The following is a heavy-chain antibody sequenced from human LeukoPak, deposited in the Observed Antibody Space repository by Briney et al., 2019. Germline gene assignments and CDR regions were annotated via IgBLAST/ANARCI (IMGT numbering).Heavy chain of an antibody. V-gene: IGHV4-39*01. J-gene: IGHJ4*02. Sequence: SETLSLTRTVSGGSISSSSYYWGWIRQPPGEGLEWIGSIYYSGSTYYNPSLKSRVTISVDTSKNQFSLKLSSVTAADTAVYYCARHPLLWDYGSGSYDPDYWGQGTLVTVSS. CDR3: ARHPLLWDYGSGSYDPDY. D-gene: IGHD3-10*01. CDR2: IYYSGST. CDR1: GGSISSSSYY.